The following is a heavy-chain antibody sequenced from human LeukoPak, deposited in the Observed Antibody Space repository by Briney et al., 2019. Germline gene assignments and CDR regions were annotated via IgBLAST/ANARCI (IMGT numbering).Heavy chain of an antibody. V-gene: IGHV1-69*05. CDR1: GGTFSSYA. CDR2: IIPIFGTA. CDR3: ARSPADAGSYSQWYFDL. J-gene: IGHJ2*01. Sequence: ASVKVSCKASGGTFSSYAISWVRQAPGQGLEWMGGIIPIFGTANYAQKFQGRVTITTDESTSTAYMELSSLRSEDTAVYYCARSPADAGSYSQWYFDLWGRGTLVTVSS. D-gene: IGHD1-26*01.